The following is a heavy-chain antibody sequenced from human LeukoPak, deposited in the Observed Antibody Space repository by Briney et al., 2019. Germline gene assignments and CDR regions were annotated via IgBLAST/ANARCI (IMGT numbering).Heavy chain of an antibody. CDR3: ARDRDYYGSGSYRGGSLYYYMDV. V-gene: IGHV4-39*07. J-gene: IGHJ6*03. Sequence: SETLSLTCTVSGGSISSSSYYWGWIRQPPGKGLEWIGSIYYSGSTYYNPSLKSRVTISVDTSKNQFSLKLSSVTAADTAVYYCARDRDYYGSGSYRGGSLYYYMDVWGKGTTVTISS. CDR1: GGSISSSSYY. CDR2: IYYSGST. D-gene: IGHD3-10*01.